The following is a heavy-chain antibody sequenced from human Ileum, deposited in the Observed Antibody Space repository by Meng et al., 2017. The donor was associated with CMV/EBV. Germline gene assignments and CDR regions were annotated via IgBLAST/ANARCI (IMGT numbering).Heavy chain of an antibody. CDR3: ASARWDF. D-gene: IGHD4-23*01. CDR2: INHSGYS. CDR1: GAFFSANY. Sequence: GSLRLSCGVYGAFFSANYWSWVRQPPNKGLEWVGEINHSGYSNYNPSLASRLTISVDTSKNQFSLNLRSVIAADTAVYYCASARWDFWGQGTLVTVSS. V-gene: IGHV4-34*01. J-gene: IGHJ4*02.